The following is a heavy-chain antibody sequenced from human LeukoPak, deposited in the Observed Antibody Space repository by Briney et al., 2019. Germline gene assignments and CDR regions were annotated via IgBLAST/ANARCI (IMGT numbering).Heavy chain of an antibody. CDR1: GGSISTYY. CDR3: ARYGSGAYALDV. D-gene: IGHD3-10*01. V-gene: IGHV4-59*08. Sequence: PSETLSLTCTVSGGSISTYYWSWIRQPPGKGLEWIAHIHYSGSTKYNPSLKSRVTMSVDTSKNQFSLKLGSVTAADTAVYYCARYGSGAYALDVWGQGTMVIVSS. J-gene: IGHJ3*01. CDR2: IHYSGST.